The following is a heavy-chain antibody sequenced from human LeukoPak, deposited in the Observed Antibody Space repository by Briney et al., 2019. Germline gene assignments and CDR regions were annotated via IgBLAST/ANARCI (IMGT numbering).Heavy chain of an antibody. D-gene: IGHD6-13*01. V-gene: IGHV3-74*01. CDR3: ARKAAGLTLDF. CDR1: GFTFSSYW. J-gene: IGHJ4*02. CDR2: INSDGSST. Sequence: GGSLRLSCAASGFTFSSYWMHWVRQAPGKGLVWVSRINSDGSSTNYADSVKGRFTISRGNAENTLYLQMNSLRAEDTAVYHCARKAAGLTLDFWGQGTLVTVSS.